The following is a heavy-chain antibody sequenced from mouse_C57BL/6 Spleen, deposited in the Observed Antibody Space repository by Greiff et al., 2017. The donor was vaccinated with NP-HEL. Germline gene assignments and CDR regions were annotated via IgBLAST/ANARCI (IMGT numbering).Heavy chain of an antibody. CDR1: GYTFTSYD. V-gene: IGHV1-85*01. Sequence: QVQLQQSGPELVKPGASVKLSCKASGYTFTSYDINWVKQRPGQGLAWIGWIYPRDGSPKYNEKFKGKATLTVETSSSTAYRELHSLTSEDSAVYFCARGRDYGSSYGELGYWGQGTTLTVSS. J-gene: IGHJ2*01. CDR3: ARGRDYGSSYGELGY. D-gene: IGHD1-1*01. CDR2: IYPRDGSP.